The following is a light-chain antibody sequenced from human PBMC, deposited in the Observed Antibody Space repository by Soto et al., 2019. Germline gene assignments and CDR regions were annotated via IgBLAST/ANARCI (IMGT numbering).Light chain of an antibody. J-gene: IGKJ3*01. Sequence: DIQLTQSPSSLSASVGDRVTITCRASQTIIRYLNWYQQKPGRAPNLLIYAASTLQSGVPSRFSGSGSGTEFTLTISRLQPEDFATYYCQQSYSTLFSFGPGTTVEIK. V-gene: IGKV1-39*01. CDR3: QQSYSTLFS. CDR2: AAS. CDR1: QTIIRY.